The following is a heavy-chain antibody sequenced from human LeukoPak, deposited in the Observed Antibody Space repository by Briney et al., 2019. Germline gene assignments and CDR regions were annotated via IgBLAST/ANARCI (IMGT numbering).Heavy chain of an antibody. CDR2: INHSGST. CDR3: ARGRPYSSSSYYYYYYMDV. V-gene: IGHV4-34*01. CDR1: GGSFSGYY. Sequence: SETLSLTCAVYGGSFSGYYWSWIRQPPGKGLEWIGEINHSGSTNYNPSLKSRVTISVDTSKNQFSLKLSSVTAADTAVYYCARGRPYSSSSYYYYYYMDVWGKGATVTVSS. J-gene: IGHJ6*03. D-gene: IGHD6-6*01.